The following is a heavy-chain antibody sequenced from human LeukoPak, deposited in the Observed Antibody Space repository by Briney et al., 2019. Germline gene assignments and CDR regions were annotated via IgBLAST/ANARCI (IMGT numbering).Heavy chain of an antibody. CDR3: ARDPPSFQH. J-gene: IGHJ1*01. CDR1: GYTFSSYA. V-gene: IGHV3-21*01. CDR2: ISSSSSYI. Sequence: GGSLRLSCAASGYTFSSYAMSWVRQAPGKGLEWVSTISSSSSYIYYADSVKGRFTISRDNAKNSLYLQMNSLRAEDTAVYYCARDPPSFQHWGQGTLVTVSS.